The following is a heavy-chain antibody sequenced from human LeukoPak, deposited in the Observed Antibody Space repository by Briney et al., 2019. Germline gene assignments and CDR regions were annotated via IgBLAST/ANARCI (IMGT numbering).Heavy chain of an antibody. J-gene: IGHJ4*02. Sequence: SKTLSLTCTVSGGSINSSSYYWGWIRQTPGGGLEWIGSIYYSGNTYYNPSLRSRVSIFVDTPKNKFSLHLTSVTAADTALYRCARSDVLTGYFTRKVGFDYWGQGTVVTVSS. CDR1: GGSINSSSYY. D-gene: IGHD3-9*01. V-gene: IGHV4-39*01. CDR2: IYYSGNT. CDR3: ARSDVLTGYFTRKVGFDY.